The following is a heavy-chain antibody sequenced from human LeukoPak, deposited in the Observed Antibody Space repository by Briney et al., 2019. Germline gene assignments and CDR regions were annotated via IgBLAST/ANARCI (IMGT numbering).Heavy chain of an antibody. CDR2: ISTSTGDT. CDR3: AKEGEFGDRSGYNSLFDY. D-gene: IGHD3-22*01. J-gene: IGHJ4*02. V-gene: IGHV1-18*01. Sequence: ASVKVSCKTSGYSFILYGISWVRQAPGQGPERMGWISTSTGDTKYTQKHQGTVTLTTDTSTSTAYMGKCSLRSHDTAVYYVAKEGEFGDRSGYNSLFDYWGQGTLVTVSS. CDR1: GYSFILYG.